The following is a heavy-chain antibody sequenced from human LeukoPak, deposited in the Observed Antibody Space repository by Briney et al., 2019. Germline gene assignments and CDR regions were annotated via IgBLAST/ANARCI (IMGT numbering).Heavy chain of an antibody. CDR3: ARDHHDFWSGYPNY. CDR1: GFTLGRYW. D-gene: IGHD3-3*01. Sequence: GGSLRLCCAASGFTLGRYWMHWFRQAPGTGLVWVARSNSDGKITDYADSVRGRFTTSRDNTKNTVYLQMSSLRAEDTGVYYCARDHHDFWSGYPNYWGQGTLVIVSS. CDR2: SNSDGKIT. J-gene: IGHJ4*02. V-gene: IGHV3-74*01.